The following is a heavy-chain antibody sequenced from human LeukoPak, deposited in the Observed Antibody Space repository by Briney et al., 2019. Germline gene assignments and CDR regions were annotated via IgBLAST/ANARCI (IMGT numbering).Heavy chain of an antibody. CDR1: GGSFRGYY. V-gene: IGHV4-34*01. Sequence: SETLSLTCAVYGGSFRGYYWSWIRQPPGKGVEWIGEINHSGGTNYNPSLKSRVTISVDTSKNQFSLKLSSVTAADTAVYYCARGWTSSYYDFWSGYFDWGQGTLVTVSS. CDR3: ARGWTSSYYDFWSGYFD. CDR2: INHSGGT. J-gene: IGHJ4*02. D-gene: IGHD3-3*01.